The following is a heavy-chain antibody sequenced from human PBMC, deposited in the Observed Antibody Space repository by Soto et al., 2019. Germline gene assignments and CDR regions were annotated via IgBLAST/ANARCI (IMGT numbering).Heavy chain of an antibody. V-gene: IGHV4-59*02. Sequence: QVQLQESGPGLVKSSETLSLTCTVSGVPVSSYYWTWIRQPPGKGLEYLGFVYHTGRTNYSPSLRSRVTLSLDTSSNQFSLNMTSVTTADTAIYYCAGGRGGTPLRFDPWGQGTLVTVSS. CDR3: AGGRGGTPLRFDP. CDR1: GVPVSSYY. J-gene: IGHJ5*02. CDR2: VYHTGRT. D-gene: IGHD3-10*01.